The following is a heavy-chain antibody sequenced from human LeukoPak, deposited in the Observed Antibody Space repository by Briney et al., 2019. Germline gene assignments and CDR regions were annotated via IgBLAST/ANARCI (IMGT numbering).Heavy chain of an antibody. D-gene: IGHD6-6*01. V-gene: IGHV6-1*01. CDR3: ARGKYTSFDN. CDR2: TYYRSKWSF. J-gene: IGHJ4*02. Sequence: SQTLSLTCAISGDSIFTNNVAWNWTRQSPSRGLEWLGRTYYRSKWSFDYAVSVKSRITINADTSKNQFSLQLSSVTPEDTAVYYCARGKYTSFDNWGQGTLVTVSS. CDR1: GDSIFTNNVA.